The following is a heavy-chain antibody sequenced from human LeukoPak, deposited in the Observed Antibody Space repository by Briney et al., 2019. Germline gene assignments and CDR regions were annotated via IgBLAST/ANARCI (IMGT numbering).Heavy chain of an antibody. V-gene: IGHV1-2*02. J-gene: IGHJ4*02. Sequence: ASVTVSCKASGYTFTGYYMHWVRQAPGQGLEWMGWINPNSGGTNYAQKFQGRVTMTRDTSISTAYMELSRLRSDDTAVYYCARSMRYFDWLLSDWGQGTLVTVSS. D-gene: IGHD3-9*01. CDR2: INPNSGGT. CDR1: GYTFTGYY. CDR3: ARSMRYFDWLLSD.